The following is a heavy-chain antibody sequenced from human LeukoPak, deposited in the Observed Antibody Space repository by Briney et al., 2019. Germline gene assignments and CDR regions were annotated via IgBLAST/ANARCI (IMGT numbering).Heavy chain of an antibody. Sequence: GRSLRLSCAASGFTFSSYAMHWVRQAPGKGLEWVAVISYDGSNKYYADSVKGRFTISRDNSKNTLYLQMNSLGAEDTAVYYCARDGGVGQDAFDIWGQGTMVTVSS. D-gene: IGHD2-8*02. CDR1: GFTFSSYA. J-gene: IGHJ3*02. CDR3: ARDGGVGQDAFDI. V-gene: IGHV3-30-3*01. CDR2: ISYDGSNK.